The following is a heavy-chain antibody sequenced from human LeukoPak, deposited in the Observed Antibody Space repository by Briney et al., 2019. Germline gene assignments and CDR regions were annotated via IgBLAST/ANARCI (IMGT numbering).Heavy chain of an antibody. Sequence: ASVKVSCKTSGVTFSNNSITWVRRAPGQGLEWLGGIIPILRSASYAQKFQGRVTITADESTSTAYMELSSLRSEDTAVYYCAREPDIVASDAFDIWGQGTMVTVSS. CDR3: AREPDIVASDAFDI. D-gene: IGHD5-12*01. CDR1: GVTFSNNS. CDR2: IIPILRSA. J-gene: IGHJ3*02. V-gene: IGHV1-69*13.